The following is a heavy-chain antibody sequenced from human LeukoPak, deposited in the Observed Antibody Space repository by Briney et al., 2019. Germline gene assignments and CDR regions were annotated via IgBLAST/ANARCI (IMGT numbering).Heavy chain of an antibody. CDR1: GFTFSSYA. CDR2: ISYDGSNK. CDR3: ARGGSSRAAAPLYGMDV. D-gene: IGHD6-13*01. Sequence: HTGGSLRLSCAASGFTFSSYAMHWVRQAPGKGLEWVAVISYDGSNKYYADSVKGRFTISRDNSKNTLYLQMNSLRAEDTAVYYCARGGSSRAAAPLYGMDVWGQGTTVTVSS. V-gene: IGHV3-30-3*01. J-gene: IGHJ6*02.